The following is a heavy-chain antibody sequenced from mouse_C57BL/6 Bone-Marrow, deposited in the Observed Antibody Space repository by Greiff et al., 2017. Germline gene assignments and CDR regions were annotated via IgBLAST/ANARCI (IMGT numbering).Heavy chain of an antibody. Sequence: QVQLQQPGAELVKPGASVKLSCKASGYTFTSYWMHWVKQRPGQGLEWIGMIHPNSGSTNYNEKFKSKATLTVDKSSSTAYLQLSSLSSEDSAVYYCARPYGAWFAYWGQGTLVTVSA. CDR2: IHPNSGST. J-gene: IGHJ3*01. CDR1: GYTFTSYW. V-gene: IGHV1-64*01. D-gene: IGHD1-1*01. CDR3: ARPYGAWFAY.